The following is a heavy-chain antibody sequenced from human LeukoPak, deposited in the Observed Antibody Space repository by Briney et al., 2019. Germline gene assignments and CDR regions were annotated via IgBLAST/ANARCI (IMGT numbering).Heavy chain of an antibody. CDR1: GFSFTNYA. J-gene: IGHJ5*02. D-gene: IGHD5-18*01. CDR2: LRGNGET. CDR3: AKGSYGYVRWFDP. V-gene: IGHV3-23*01. Sequence: GGSLRLSCAASGFSFTNYAMSWVRQAPARGPEWVSSLRGNGETFYADSVKGRCTLSRDDSRNTVYLQLNDLRVEDTAVYYCAKGSYGYVRWFDPWGQGTLVTVSS.